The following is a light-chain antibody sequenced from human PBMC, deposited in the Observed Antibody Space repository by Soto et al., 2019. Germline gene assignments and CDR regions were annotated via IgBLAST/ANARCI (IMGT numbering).Light chain of an antibody. Sequence: EIVMTQSPATLSVSPGERATLSCRASQSVSGNLAWYQQKPGQAPRLLIYGASTRPTGIPARLSGSGSGTEFTLTISSLQSEDFAVYYWQQYNNWLTWTFGQGTKVEIK. V-gene: IGKV3-15*01. J-gene: IGKJ1*01. CDR2: GAS. CDR1: QSVSGN. CDR3: QQYNNWLTWT.